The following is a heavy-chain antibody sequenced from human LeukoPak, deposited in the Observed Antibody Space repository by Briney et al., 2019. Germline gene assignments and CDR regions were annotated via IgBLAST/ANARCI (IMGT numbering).Heavy chain of an antibody. J-gene: IGHJ4*02. D-gene: IGHD3-9*01. Sequence: PRASVKVSCKASGGTFSSYAISWVRQAPGQGLEWMGRIIPILGIANYAQKFQGRVTITADKSTSTAYMELSSLRSEDTAVYYCARGDYFDWLNGEPNPDYWGQGTLVTVSS. CDR2: IIPILGIA. V-gene: IGHV1-69*04. CDR3: ARGDYFDWLNGEPNPDY. CDR1: GGTFSSYA.